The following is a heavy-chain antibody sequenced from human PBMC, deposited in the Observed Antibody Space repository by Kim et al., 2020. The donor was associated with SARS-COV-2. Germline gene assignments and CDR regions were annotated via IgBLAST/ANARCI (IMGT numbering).Heavy chain of an antibody. V-gene: IGHV3-30*04. CDR1: GFTFSSYA. Sequence: GGSLRLSCAASGFTFSSYAMHWVRQAPGKGLEWVAVISYDGSNKYYADSVKGRFTISRDNSKNTLYLQMNSLRAEDTAVYYCARELIGYSGYDLIQPFDYWGQGTLVTVSS. D-gene: IGHD5-12*01. CDR3: ARELIGYSGYDLIQPFDY. J-gene: IGHJ4*02. CDR2: ISYDGSNK.